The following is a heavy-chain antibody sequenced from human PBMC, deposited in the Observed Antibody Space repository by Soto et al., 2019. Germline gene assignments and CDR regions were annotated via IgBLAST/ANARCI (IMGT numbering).Heavy chain of an antibody. V-gene: IGHV1-18*04. D-gene: IGHD2-2*01. CDR2: ISTYNGNT. CDR3: AACSGPSCHRGREWFDP. CDR1: GYTLSSHG. J-gene: IGHJ5*02. Sequence: QVQLLQSAAEVRKPGASVKVSCTASGYTLSSHGITWERQAPGQGLEWMGWISTYNGNTNYAQKVQGRVTMTIDKSTSTAYMELRSLTSDDTAMYYCAACSGPSCHRGREWFDPWGQGTLVTVAA.